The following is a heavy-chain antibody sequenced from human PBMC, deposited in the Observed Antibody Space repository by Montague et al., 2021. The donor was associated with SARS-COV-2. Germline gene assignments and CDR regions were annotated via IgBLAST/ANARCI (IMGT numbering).Heavy chain of an antibody. CDR3: ARGLGRPETIFGVALY. CDR2: INHSGST. J-gene: IGHJ4*02. D-gene: IGHD3-3*01. CDR1: GGSFSGYY. Sequence: SETLSLTCGVYGGSFSGYYWSWIRQPPGKGLQWIGGINHSGSTNYNSSLNSRGTISLDTSKNQFSLKLTSVSAADTAVYYCARGLGRPETIFGVALYWGQGTLVTVSS. V-gene: IGHV4-34*01.